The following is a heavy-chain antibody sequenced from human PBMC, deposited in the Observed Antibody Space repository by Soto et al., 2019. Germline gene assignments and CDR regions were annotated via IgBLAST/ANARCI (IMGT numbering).Heavy chain of an antibody. CDR1: GYAFTSYY. CDR3: ARDGHSSGWYRYWYFDL. Sequence: VSVKVSCKASGYAFTSYYMHWVRQAPGQGLEWMGIINPSGGSTSYAQKFQGRVTMTRDTSTSTVYMELSSLRSEDTAVYYCARDGHSSGWYRYWYFDLWGRGTLVTVSS. J-gene: IGHJ2*01. CDR2: INPSGGST. D-gene: IGHD6-19*01. V-gene: IGHV1-46*01.